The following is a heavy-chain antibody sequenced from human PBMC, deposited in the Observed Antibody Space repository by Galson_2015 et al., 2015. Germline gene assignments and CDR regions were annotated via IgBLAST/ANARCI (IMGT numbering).Heavy chain of an antibody. V-gene: IGHV1-69*13. CDR3: ARGPMADGYCSGGSCYSPLDP. CDR1: GGTFSSYA. J-gene: IGHJ5*02. D-gene: IGHD2-15*01. CDR2: IIPIFGTA. Sequence: SVKVSCKASGGTFSSYAISWVRQAPGQGLEWMGGIIPIFGTANYAQKFQGRVTITADESTSTAYMELSSLRSEDTAVYYCARGPMADGYCSGGSCYSPLDPWGQGTLVTVSS.